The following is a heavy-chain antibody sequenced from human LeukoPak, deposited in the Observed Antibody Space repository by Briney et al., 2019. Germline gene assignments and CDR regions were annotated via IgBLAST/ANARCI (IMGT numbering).Heavy chain of an antibody. V-gene: IGHV3-23*01. CDR1: GFTFHNYV. CDR2: ISGSGGNT. CDR3: AKDTYYDILTGYTAFDI. Sequence: GGSLRLSCAGSGFTFHNYVMHWVRQAPGKGLEWVSAISGSGGNTYYADSVKGRFTISRDNSKNTLYLQMNSLRAEDTAVYYCAKDTYYDILTGYTAFDIWGQGTMVTVSS. J-gene: IGHJ3*02. D-gene: IGHD3-9*01.